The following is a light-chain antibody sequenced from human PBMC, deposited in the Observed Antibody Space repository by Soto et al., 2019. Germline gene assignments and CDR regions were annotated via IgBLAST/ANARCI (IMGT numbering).Light chain of an antibody. Sequence: DIQMTQSPSALSASVGGKITITCRANQSISSWLAWYQQQPGKAPSLLIYRASTLESGVPSRFSGSGSGIEFSLTISGLQPDDFATYYCQQYKTYSFGGGTKVEIK. J-gene: IGKJ4*01. CDR1: QSISSW. CDR3: QQYKTYS. V-gene: IGKV1-5*03. CDR2: RAS.